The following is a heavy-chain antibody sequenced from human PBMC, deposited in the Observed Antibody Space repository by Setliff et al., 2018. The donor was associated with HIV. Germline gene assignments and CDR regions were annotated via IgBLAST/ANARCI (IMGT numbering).Heavy chain of an antibody. V-gene: IGHV4-34*10. CDR3: ARSTPSVGYISEH. D-gene: IGHD5-12*01. CDR1: GGSFSDYY. J-gene: IGHJ4*02. Sequence: SETLSLTCAVYGGSFSDYYWSWIRQPPGKGLEWIGEINHSGSTNYNPSLKSRITISRDTSKNQFSLKLNSVTAADAAVYYCARSTPSVGYISEHWGQGTLVTVSS. CDR2: INHSGST.